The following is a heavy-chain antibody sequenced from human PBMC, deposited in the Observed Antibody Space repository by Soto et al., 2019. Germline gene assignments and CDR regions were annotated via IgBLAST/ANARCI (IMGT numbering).Heavy chain of an antibody. V-gene: IGHV4-31*03. D-gene: IGHD6-25*01. CDR1: GGSISSGGYY. J-gene: IGHJ4*02. CDR3: ARGTAGGYYFDY. CDR2: IYYSGST. Sequence: SETLSLTCTVSGGSISSGGYYWSWIRQHPGKGLEWIGYIYYSGSTYYNPSLKSRVTISVDTSKNQFSLKLSSVTAADTAVYYCARGTAGGYYFDYWGQGTLVTVSS.